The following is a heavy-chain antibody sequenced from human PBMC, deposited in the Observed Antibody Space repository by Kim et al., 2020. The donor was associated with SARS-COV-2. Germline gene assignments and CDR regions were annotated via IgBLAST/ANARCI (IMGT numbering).Heavy chain of an antibody. V-gene: IGHV1-46*01. CDR1: GYTFTSYY. CDR3: ARNWAHYDSSGYYRSLDY. CDR2: INPSGGIT. Sequence: ASVKVSCKASGYTFTSYYMHWVRQAPGQGLEWMGIINPSGGITSYAQKFQGRVTMTRDSSTSTVYMELSSLRSEDTAVYYCARNWAHYDSSGYYRSLDYWGQGTLVTVSS. D-gene: IGHD3-22*01. J-gene: IGHJ4*02.